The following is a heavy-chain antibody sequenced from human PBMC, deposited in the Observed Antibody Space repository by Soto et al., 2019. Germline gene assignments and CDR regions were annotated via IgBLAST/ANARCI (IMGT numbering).Heavy chain of an antibody. Sequence: ASVKVSCKASGYTFTSYYMHWARQAPGQGLEWMGIINPSGGSTSYAQKFQGRVTMTRDTSTSTVYMELSSLRSEDTAVYYCVTGGGQGDILNYNWFDPWGQGTLVTVSS. D-gene: IGHD3-9*01. CDR3: VTGGGQGDILNYNWFDP. V-gene: IGHV1-46*01. CDR2: INPSGGST. CDR1: GYTFTSYY. J-gene: IGHJ5*02.